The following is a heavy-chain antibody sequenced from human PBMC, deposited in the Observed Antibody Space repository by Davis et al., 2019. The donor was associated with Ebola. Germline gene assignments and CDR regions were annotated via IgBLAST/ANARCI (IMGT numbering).Heavy chain of an antibody. CDR2: IDDGVNT. J-gene: IGHJ4*02. CDR3: ARAWSRGGFDH. CDR1: GLTFRTNY. D-gene: IGHD1-26*01. Sequence: GESLKISCAVSGLTFRTNYMGWVRQAPGKGLEWVSLIDDGVNTDYADSVKGRFTISRDGSMSTLYLHMNSLRVEDTAVYYCARAWSRGGFDHWGQGTLVTVSS. V-gene: IGHV3-53*01.